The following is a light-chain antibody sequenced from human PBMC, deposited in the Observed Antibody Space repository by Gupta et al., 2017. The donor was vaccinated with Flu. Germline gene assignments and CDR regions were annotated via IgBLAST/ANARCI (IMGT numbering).Light chain of an antibody. V-gene: IGKV1-39*01. CDR1: QTVGGY. CDR2: APS. CDR3: QQRHSPPIT. Sequence: DMQMTQSPSSLSASVGDRVTVTCRARQTVGGYLSWLRQKPGEAPHLLLYAPSSSQTDVPSRISGRDSAAAITLTIRRMQLKDFATNFSQQRHSPPITSGHGTKVDIK. J-gene: IGKJ3*01.